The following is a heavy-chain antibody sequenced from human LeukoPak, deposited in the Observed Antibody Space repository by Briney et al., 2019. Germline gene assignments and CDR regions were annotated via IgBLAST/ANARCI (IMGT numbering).Heavy chain of an antibody. D-gene: IGHD4-11*01. J-gene: IGHJ4*02. CDR3: ARDLHSDYAFDY. V-gene: IGHV3-21*01. Sequence: GGSLRLSCAASGFTFSSYTMNWVRQAPGKGLEWVSSISSGSNYIYYADSVKGRFTISRDSAKNSLYLQMNSLRAEDMAVYYCARDLHSDYAFDYWGQGTLVTVSS. CDR1: GFTFSSYT. CDR2: ISSGSNYI.